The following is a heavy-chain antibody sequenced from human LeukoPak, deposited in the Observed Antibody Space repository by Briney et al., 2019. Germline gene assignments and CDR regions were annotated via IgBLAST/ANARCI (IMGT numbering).Heavy chain of an antibody. CDR2: ISGSGGST. CDR3: AKDYPAYSSSWHYYFDY. CDR1: GFTFSSYA. J-gene: IGHJ4*02. Sequence: GESLRLSCAASGFTFSSYAMSWVRQAPGKGLEWVSAISGSGGSTYYADSVKGRFTISRDNSKNTLYLQMNSLRAEDTAVYYCAKDYPAYSSSWHYYFDYWGQGTLVTVSS. D-gene: IGHD6-13*01. V-gene: IGHV3-23*01.